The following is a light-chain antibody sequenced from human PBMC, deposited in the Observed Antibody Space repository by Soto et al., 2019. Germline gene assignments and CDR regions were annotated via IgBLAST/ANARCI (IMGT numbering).Light chain of an antibody. CDR1: SSDVGGYNY. J-gene: IGLJ1*01. CDR2: EVS. CDR3: SLYAASNKGV. Sequence: QSALTQAPSASGSPGQSVTISCTGTSSDVGGYNYVSWYQQHPGKAPKLMIYEVSKRPSGVPDRFSGSKSGNTASLTVSGLQAEDEADYYCSLYAASNKGVFGTGTKVTVL. V-gene: IGLV2-8*01.